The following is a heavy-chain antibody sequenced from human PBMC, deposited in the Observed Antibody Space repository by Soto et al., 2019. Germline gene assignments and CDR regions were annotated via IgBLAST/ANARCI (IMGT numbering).Heavy chain of an antibody. CDR3: ARGEPRNGGYYYYGMDV. CDR1: GFTFSSYS. CDR2: ISSSSSYI. V-gene: IGHV3-21*01. D-gene: IGHD3-16*01. J-gene: IGHJ6*02. Sequence: GGSLRLSCAASGFTFSSYSMNWVRQAPGKGLEWVSSISSSSSYIYYADSVKGRFTISRDNAKNSLYLQMNSLRAEDTAVYYCARGEPRNGGYYYYGMDVWGQGTTVTVSS.